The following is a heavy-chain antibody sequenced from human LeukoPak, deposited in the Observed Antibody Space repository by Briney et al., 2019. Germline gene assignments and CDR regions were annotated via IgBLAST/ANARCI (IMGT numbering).Heavy chain of an antibody. D-gene: IGHD3-22*01. CDR3: AKDLVFYYDSSGYPAFDY. CDR2: ISGSGGST. V-gene: IGHV3-23*01. Sequence: GGSLRLSCAASGVTVSSNYMSWVRQAPGKGLEWVSAISGSGGSTYYADSVKGRFTISRDNSKNTLYLQMNSLRAEDTAVYYCAKDLVFYYDSSGYPAFDYWGQGTLVTVSS. J-gene: IGHJ4*02. CDR1: GVTVSSNY.